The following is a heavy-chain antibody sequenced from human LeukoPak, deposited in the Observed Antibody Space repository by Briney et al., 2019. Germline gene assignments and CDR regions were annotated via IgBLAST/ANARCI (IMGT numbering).Heavy chain of an antibody. J-gene: IGHJ4*02. Sequence: SETLSLTCTVSGGSISSSSYYWGWIRQPPGKGLEWIRSIYYSGSTYYTPSLKSRVTISVDTSKNQFSLKLSSVTAADTAVYYCASSDILTGYYSESPGFFDYWGQETLVTVSS. CDR3: ASSDILTGYYSESPGFFDY. CDR1: GGSISSSSYY. D-gene: IGHD3-9*01. CDR2: IYYSGST. V-gene: IGHV4-39*07.